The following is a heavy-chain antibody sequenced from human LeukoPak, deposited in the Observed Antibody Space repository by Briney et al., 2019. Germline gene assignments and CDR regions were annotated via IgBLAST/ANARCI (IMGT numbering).Heavy chain of an antibody. V-gene: IGHV1-69*13. Sequence: ASVKVSCKASGGTFSSYAISWVRQAPGQGLEWMGGIIPIFGTANYAQKFQGRVTITADESTSTAYMELSSLRSEDTAVYYCARDRDYGSGSYYNELFDAFDIWGQGTMVTVSS. CDR3: ARDRDYGSGSYYNELFDAFDI. CDR2: IIPIFGTA. D-gene: IGHD3-10*01. J-gene: IGHJ3*02. CDR1: GGTFSSYA.